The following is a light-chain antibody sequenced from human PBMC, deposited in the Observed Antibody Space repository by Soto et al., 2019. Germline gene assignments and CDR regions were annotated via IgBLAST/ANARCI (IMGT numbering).Light chain of an antibody. CDR1: QSVHTF. J-gene: IGKJ4*01. Sequence: EIVLTQSPGTLSLSPGGRATLSCRASQSVHTFLAWYQQKPGQSPTLLIYDTSNGATGIPVRFSGSGSGTDFTLSISSLEPEDFAVYYCQQRFKWPLTFGGGTRVEIK. CDR3: QQRFKWPLT. V-gene: IGKV3-11*01. CDR2: DTS.